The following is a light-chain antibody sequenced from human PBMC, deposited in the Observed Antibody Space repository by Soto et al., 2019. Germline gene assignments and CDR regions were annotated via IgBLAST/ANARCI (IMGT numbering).Light chain of an antibody. V-gene: IGKV2-28*01. CDR1: QRLLHSNGNNF. J-gene: IGKJ2*01. CDR2: LGS. CDR3: MQALQTPYN. Sequence: EIVMTQSPPSLTVTPGEPASISCRSSQRLLHSNGNNFLDWYLQKPGQSPQLLIYLGSNRASGVPDRVSGSGAGTDFTLKLSRVEAVDVGVYYCMQALQTPYNFGQGTKLEIK.